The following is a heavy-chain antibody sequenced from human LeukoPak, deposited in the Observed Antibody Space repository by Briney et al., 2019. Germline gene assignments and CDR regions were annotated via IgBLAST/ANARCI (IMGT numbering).Heavy chain of an antibody. D-gene: IGHD1-26*01. V-gene: IGHV1-69*08. CDR1: GGTFLSHT. CDR2: ITPVINTA. Sequence: GASVKVSCKTSGGTFLSHTFSRVRQAPGQGLEWMGKITPVINTANYAQTFQGRVSIYADKSTTTVYMDLSGLRPDDTAVYYCARVNLRGSNYNWFDPWGQGTLVTVAS. J-gene: IGHJ5*02. CDR3: ARVNLRGSNYNWFDP.